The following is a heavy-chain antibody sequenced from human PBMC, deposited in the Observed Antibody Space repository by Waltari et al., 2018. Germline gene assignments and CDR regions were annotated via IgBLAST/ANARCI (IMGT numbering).Heavy chain of an antibody. CDR3: ARDGGYCSGGSCYKVATDY. CDR2: IIPIFGTA. J-gene: IGHJ4*02. V-gene: IGHV1-69*13. D-gene: IGHD2-15*01. CDR1: GGTFSSYA. Sequence: QVQLVQSGAEVKKPGSSVKVSCKASGGTFSSYAISWVRQAPGQGLEWMGGIIPIFGTANYAQKFQGRVTITADESTSTAYMELSSLRSEDTAVYYCARDGGYCSGGSCYKVATDYWGQGTLVTVSS.